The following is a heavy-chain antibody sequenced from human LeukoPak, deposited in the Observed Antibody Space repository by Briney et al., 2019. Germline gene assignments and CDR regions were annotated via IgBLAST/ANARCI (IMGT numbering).Heavy chain of an antibody. J-gene: IGHJ5*02. D-gene: IGHD3-22*01. CDR3: ARGVKLGYYDSADWFDP. CDR1: GGSFSGYY. CDR2: INHSGST. V-gene: IGHV4-34*01. Sequence: SETLSLTCAVYGGSFSGYYWSWIRQPPGKGLEWIGEINHSGSTNSNPSLKSRVTISVDTTKNQFSLKLSSVTAANTAVYYCARGVKLGYYDSADWFDPCGQGTLVTASS.